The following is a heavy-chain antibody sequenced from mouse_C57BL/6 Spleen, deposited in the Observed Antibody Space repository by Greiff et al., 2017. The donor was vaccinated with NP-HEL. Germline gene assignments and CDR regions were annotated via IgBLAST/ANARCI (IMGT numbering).Heavy chain of an antibody. Sequence: EVQRVESGGGLVKPGGSLKLSCAASGFTFSDYGMHWVRQAPEKGLEWVAYISSGSSTIYYVDTVKGRFTISRDNAKNTLFLQMTSLRSEDTAMYYCARPYYGSSYVSYWYFDVWGTGTTVTVSS. V-gene: IGHV5-17*01. D-gene: IGHD1-1*01. CDR3: ARPYYGSSYVSYWYFDV. CDR2: ISSGSSTI. CDR1: GFTFSDYG. J-gene: IGHJ1*03.